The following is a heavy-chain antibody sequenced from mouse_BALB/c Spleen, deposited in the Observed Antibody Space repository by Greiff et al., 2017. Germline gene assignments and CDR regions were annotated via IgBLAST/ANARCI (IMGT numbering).Heavy chain of an antibody. CDR3: ARNDGYYAMDY. CDR2: IWAGGST. J-gene: IGHJ4*01. V-gene: IGHV2-9*02. CDR1: GFPLTSYG. Sequence: QVQLKESGPGLVAPSQSLSITCTVSGFPLTSYGVHWVRQPPGKGLEWLGVIWAGGSTNYNSALMSRLSISKDNSKSQVFLKMNSLQTDDTAMYYCARNDGYYAMDYWGQGTSVTVSA. D-gene: IGHD2-3*01.